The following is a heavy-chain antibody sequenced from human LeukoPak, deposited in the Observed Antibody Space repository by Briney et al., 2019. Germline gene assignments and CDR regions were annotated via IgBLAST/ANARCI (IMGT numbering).Heavy chain of an antibody. CDR2: IYTSGST. CDR3: ARRRATRYYFDY. D-gene: IGHD1-26*01. J-gene: IGHJ4*02. Sequence: SETLSLTCTVSGGSINIYYWSWIRQPAGKGLEWIGRIYTSGSTNYNPSLKSRVTISVDTSKNQFSLKLSSVTAADTAVYYCARRRATRYYFDYWGQGTLVTVSS. CDR1: GGSINIYY. V-gene: IGHV4-4*07.